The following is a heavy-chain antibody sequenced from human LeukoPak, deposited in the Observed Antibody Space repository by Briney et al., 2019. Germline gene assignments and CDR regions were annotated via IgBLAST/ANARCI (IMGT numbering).Heavy chain of an antibody. CDR3: ARDAQTWVDRGVISRYWFDP. CDR2: ISAYNGNT. Sequence: GASVKVSCKASGYTFTSYGISWVRQAPGQGLEWMGWISAYNGNTNYAQKLQGRVTMTTDTSTSTAYMELRSLRSDDTAVYYCARDAQTWVDRGVISRYWFDPWGQGTLVTVSS. J-gene: IGHJ5*02. V-gene: IGHV1-18*01. D-gene: IGHD3-10*01. CDR1: GYTFTSYG.